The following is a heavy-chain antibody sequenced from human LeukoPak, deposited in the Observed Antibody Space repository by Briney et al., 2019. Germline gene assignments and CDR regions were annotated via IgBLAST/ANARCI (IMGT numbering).Heavy chain of an antibody. Sequence: PGGSLRLSCAASGFTFSSYEMNWVRQAPGKGLEWVSYISSSGSTIFYADSVKGRFTISRDNAKKSLYLQMNCLRAEDTAVYYCAVYSSGFNPWGQGTLVTVSS. CDR3: AVYSSGFNP. CDR2: ISSSGSTI. D-gene: IGHD3-10*01. J-gene: IGHJ5*02. CDR1: GFTFSSYE. V-gene: IGHV3-48*03.